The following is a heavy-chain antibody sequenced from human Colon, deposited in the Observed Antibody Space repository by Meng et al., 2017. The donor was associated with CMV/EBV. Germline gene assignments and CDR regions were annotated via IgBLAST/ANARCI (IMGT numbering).Heavy chain of an antibody. CDR2: VTGSGSST. Sequence: GESLKISCTASGFTFNSFALSWVRQPPGKGLQWVSAVTGSGSSTYYANSVRGRLTISRDNSKNTLYLQINSLRAEDTAIYYCTKGQDDFWNGSPLDVWGQGTTVTVSS. D-gene: IGHD3-3*01. CDR3: TKGQDDFWNGSPLDV. J-gene: IGHJ6*02. V-gene: IGHV3-23*01. CDR1: GFTFNSFA.